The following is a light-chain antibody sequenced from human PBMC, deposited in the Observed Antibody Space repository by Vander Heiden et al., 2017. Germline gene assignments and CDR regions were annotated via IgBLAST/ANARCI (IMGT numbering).Light chain of an antibody. CDR1: QSVSSN. V-gene: IGKV3-15*01. J-gene: IGKJ2*01. CDR2: GAS. CDR3: QQYNNGPPYT. Sequence: IALTQSPATLSVSPGERATLSCRASQSVSSNLAWYQHKPGQAPRLLIYGASTRATGIPARFSGSGSGTEFTLSISSLQSEDFAVYDCQQYNNGPPYTFGQGTKLGSN.